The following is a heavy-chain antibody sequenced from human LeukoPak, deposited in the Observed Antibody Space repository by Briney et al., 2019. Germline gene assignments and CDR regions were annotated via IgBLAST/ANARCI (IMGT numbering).Heavy chain of an antibody. CDR2: ISASGEST. Sequence: GGSLRLSCVASGFTFNNYAMRWVRQAPGRGLEWVSGISASGESTYYADSVRGRFTISRDNSKNTVCLQMNSLRVEDTAVYYCAKGVKGYFDNWGQGTLVTVSS. V-gene: IGHV3-23*01. CDR3: AKGVKGYFDN. J-gene: IGHJ4*02. CDR1: GFTFNNYA.